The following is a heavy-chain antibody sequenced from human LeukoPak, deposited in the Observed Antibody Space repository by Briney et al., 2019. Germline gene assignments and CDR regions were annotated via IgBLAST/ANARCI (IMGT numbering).Heavy chain of an antibody. Sequence: SETLSLTCTVSGGSISSSSYYWGWIRQPPGKGLERIGSIYYSGSTYYNPSLKSRVTISVDTSKNQFSLKLSSVTAADTAVYYCARLITIFGVDPDYWGQGTLVTVSS. CDR3: ARLITIFGVDPDY. CDR1: GGSISSSSYY. CDR2: IYYSGST. D-gene: IGHD3-3*01. J-gene: IGHJ4*02. V-gene: IGHV4-39*01.